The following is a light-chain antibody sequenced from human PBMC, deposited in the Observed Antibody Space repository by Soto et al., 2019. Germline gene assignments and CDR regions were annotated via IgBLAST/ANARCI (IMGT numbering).Light chain of an antibody. CDR1: QGISSY. J-gene: IGKJ3*01. Sequence: IQLTQSPSSLSASVGDRVTITCRASQGISSYLAWYQQKPGKAPKLLIYAASTLQSGVPSRFSGSGSGTDFTLTISSLQPEDFTTYYCQQLNSDPLFSFGPGTKVDVK. CDR2: AAS. CDR3: QQLNSDPLFS. V-gene: IGKV1-9*01.